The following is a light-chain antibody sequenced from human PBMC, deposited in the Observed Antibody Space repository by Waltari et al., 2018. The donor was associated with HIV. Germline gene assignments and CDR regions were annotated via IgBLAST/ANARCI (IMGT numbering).Light chain of an antibody. CDR1: QGISSW. Sequence: DIQMPQSPSSVSASVGDRVTITCRASQGISSWLVWYQQKPGKSPKLLIYEASTLQSGVPSRFSGSGSATVFTLTISDLQPEDFATYYCQQASSFPLTFGGGTTVEIK. J-gene: IGKJ4*01. V-gene: IGKV1-12*01. CDR2: EAS. CDR3: QQASSFPLT.